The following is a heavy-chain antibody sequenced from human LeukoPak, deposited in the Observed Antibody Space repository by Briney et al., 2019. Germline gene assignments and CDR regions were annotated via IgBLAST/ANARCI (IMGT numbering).Heavy chain of an antibody. V-gene: IGHV3-33*01. CDR3: ARDRGSNDPIDY. D-gene: IGHD2-15*01. Sequence: GGSLRLSCAASGFTFSKYGMHWVRQAPGKGLEWVAVIWHDGRNKYYADSVKGRFTISSDNSKNTLYLQVNSLRAEDTAVYYCARDRGSNDPIDYWGQGTLVTVSS. J-gene: IGHJ4*02. CDR2: IWHDGRNK. CDR1: GFTFSKYG.